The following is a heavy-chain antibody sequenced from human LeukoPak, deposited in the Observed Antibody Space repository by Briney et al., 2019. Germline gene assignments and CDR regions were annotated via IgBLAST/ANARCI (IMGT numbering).Heavy chain of an antibody. CDR2: IYTSGST. V-gene: IGHV4-4*07. J-gene: IGHJ4*02. CDR3: ARHPYDFWSGYPPRLGDY. CDR1: GGSISSYY. Sequence: SETLSLTCTVSGGSISSYYWSWIRQPAGKGLEWIGRIYTSGSTYYNPSLKSRVTISVDTSKNQFSLKLSSVTAADTAVYYCARHPYDFWSGYPPRLGDYWGQGTLVTVSS. D-gene: IGHD3-3*01.